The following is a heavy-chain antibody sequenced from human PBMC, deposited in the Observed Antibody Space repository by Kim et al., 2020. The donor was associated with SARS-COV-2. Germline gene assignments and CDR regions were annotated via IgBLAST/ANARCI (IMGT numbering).Heavy chain of an antibody. CDR1: GFTFKNHD. CDR3: AKRERSSWSDIDY. Sequence: GGSLRLSCAVSGFTFKNHDMNWVRQAPGRGLEWVSGISGSGIGTYYADSVKGRFTISKDFSKNMVYMQMNNLRVEDMAVYYCAKRERSSWSDIDYWGQGT. CDR2: ISGSGIGT. V-gene: IGHV3-23*01. J-gene: IGHJ4*02. D-gene: IGHD6-19*01.